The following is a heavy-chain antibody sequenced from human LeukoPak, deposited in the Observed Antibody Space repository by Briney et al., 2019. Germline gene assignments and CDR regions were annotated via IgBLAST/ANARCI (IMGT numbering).Heavy chain of an antibody. CDR3: ARGPGYCSSTSCYHDFDY. Sequence: ASVKVSFKASGYTFTVYYMHWVRQAPGQGLEWMGWINPNSGGTNYAQKFQGRVTMTRDTSISTAYMELSRLRSDDTAVYYCARGPGYCSSTSCYHDFDYWGQGTLVTVSS. CDR1: GYTFTVYY. V-gene: IGHV1-2*02. D-gene: IGHD2-2*01. CDR2: INPNSGGT. J-gene: IGHJ4*02.